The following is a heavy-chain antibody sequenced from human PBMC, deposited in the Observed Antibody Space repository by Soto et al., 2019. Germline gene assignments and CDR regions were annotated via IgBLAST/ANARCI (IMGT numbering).Heavy chain of an antibody. D-gene: IGHD4-17*01. CDR1: GFTFSSYE. Sequence: GGSLRLSCAASGFTFSSYEMNWVRQAPGKGLEWVSYISSTGSTIYYADSVKGRFTTSRDNAKNSLYLQMNSLRAEDTAVYYCARDDYGGRGFDYWGPGTLVTVSS. CDR3: ARDDYGGRGFDY. J-gene: IGHJ4*02. CDR2: ISSTGSTI. V-gene: IGHV3-48*03.